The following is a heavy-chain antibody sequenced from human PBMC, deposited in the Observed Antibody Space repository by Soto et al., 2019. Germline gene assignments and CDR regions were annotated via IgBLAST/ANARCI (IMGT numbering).Heavy chain of an antibody. CDR3: ARDRISYFHGMDI. CDR2: ISNTVTSK. D-gene: IGHD3-10*01. Sequence: QLQLVESGGGLVKPGGSLRLSCAASGFTIGDYYMSWIRQAPGKGLEWISYISNTVTSKFYAGSVKGQFTISRDYANNSLYLQLNSLRAEDTAVYYCARDRISYFHGMDIWGQGTTVTDSS. V-gene: IGHV3-11*01. CDR1: GFTIGDYY. J-gene: IGHJ6*02.